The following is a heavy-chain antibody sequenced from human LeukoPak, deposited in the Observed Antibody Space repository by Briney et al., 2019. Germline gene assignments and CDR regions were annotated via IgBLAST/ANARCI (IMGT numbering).Heavy chain of an antibody. V-gene: IGHV4-34*01. D-gene: IGHD5-18*01. Sequence: SETLSLTCAVYGGSFSGYYWSWIRQPPGKGLEWIGEINHSGSTNYNPSLKSRVTISVDTSKNQSSLKLSSVTAADTAVYYCARGRRGYSYGDWFDPWGRGTLVTVSS. CDR3: ARGRRGYSYGDWFDP. CDR1: GGSFSGYY. J-gene: IGHJ5*02. CDR2: INHSGST.